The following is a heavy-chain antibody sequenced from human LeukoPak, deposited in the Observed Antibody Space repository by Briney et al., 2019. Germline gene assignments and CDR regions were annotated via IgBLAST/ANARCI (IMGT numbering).Heavy chain of an antibody. Sequence: ASVKVSCKASGHTFTSYDISWVRQATGQGLEWMGWMNPNSGNTGYAQKFQGRVTMTRNTSISTAYMELSSLRSEDTAVYYCARGKWELPVPRAFDIWGQGTMVTVSS. V-gene: IGHV1-8*01. D-gene: IGHD1-26*01. CDR1: GHTFTSYD. J-gene: IGHJ3*02. CDR2: MNPNSGNT. CDR3: ARGKWELPVPRAFDI.